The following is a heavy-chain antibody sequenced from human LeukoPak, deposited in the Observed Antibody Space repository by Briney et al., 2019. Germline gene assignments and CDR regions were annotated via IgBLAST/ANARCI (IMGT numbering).Heavy chain of an antibody. V-gene: IGHV4-59*12. D-gene: IGHD6-6*01. CDR3: ARGVARSSKFHFSYYFDY. Sequence: SETLSLTCTVSGGSISSYYWSWNRQPPGKGLEWIGYIYYSGSTNYNPSLKSRVTISVDTSKNQFSLKLSSVTAADTAVYYCARGVARSSKFHFSYYFDYWGQGTLVTVSS. CDR2: IYYSGST. J-gene: IGHJ4*02. CDR1: GGSISSYY.